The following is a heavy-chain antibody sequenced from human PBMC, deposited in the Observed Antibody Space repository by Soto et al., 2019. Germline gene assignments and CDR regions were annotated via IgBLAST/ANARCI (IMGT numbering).Heavy chain of an antibody. CDR3: AKDQGGFLAGAGRVYRAV. V-gene: IGHV1-18*01. CDR1: GYTFTSYG. CDR2: ISAYNGNT. D-gene: IGHD6-19*01. Sequence: ASVKVSCKASGYTFTSYGISWVRQAPGQGLEWMGWISAYNGNTNYAQKLQGRVTMTTDTSTSTAYMELRSLRSDDTAVYYCAKDQGGFLAGAGRVYRAVWGQGPTVPVSS. J-gene: IGHJ6*02.